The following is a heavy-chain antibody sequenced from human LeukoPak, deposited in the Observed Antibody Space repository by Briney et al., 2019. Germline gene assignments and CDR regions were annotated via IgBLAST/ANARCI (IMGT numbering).Heavy chain of an antibody. J-gene: IGHJ4*02. CDR3: ARQYSSGWGASYFDY. V-gene: IGHV7-4-1*02. CDR1: GYTFTSYG. D-gene: IGHD6-19*01. Sequence: GASVKVSCKASGYTFTSYGISWVRQAPGQGLEWMGWINTNTGNPTYAQGFTGRFVFSLDTSVSTAYLQISSLKAEDTAVYYCARQYSSGWGASYFDYWGEGTLVTVSS. CDR2: INTNTGNP.